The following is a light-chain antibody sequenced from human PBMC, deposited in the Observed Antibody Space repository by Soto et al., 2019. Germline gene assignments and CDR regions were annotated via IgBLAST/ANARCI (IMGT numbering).Light chain of an antibody. V-gene: IGLV2-11*01. CDR1: STDVGSYNY. J-gene: IGLJ2*01. CDR3: CSYAGSYTVV. CDR2: DVT. Sequence: QSVLTQPRSVSGSPGQSVTISCTGTSTDVGSYNYVSWYQQHPGKAPKLMIYDVTKRPSGVPDRFSGSKSGNTASLNISGLQAEDEADYYCCSYAGSYTVVFGGGTKLTVL.